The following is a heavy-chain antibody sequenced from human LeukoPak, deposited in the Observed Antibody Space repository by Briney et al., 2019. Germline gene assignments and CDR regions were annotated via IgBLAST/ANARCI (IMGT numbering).Heavy chain of an antibody. J-gene: IGHJ4*02. Sequence: GGSLRLSCAASGFTVSSNYMSWVRQAPGKGLEWVSVIYSGGSTYYADSVKGRFTISRDNSKNTLYLQMNSLRAEDTAVYYCARDSSGYDLIGGFDYWGQGTLVTVSS. D-gene: IGHD5-12*01. V-gene: IGHV3-66*01. CDR2: IYSGGST. CDR1: GFTVSSNY. CDR3: ARDSSGYDLIGGFDY.